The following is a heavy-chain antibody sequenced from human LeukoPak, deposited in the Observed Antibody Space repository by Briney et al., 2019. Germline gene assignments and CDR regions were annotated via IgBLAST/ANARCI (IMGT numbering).Heavy chain of an antibody. D-gene: IGHD6-13*01. CDR3: VSSWGSRGFDY. V-gene: IGHV1-69*13. CDR2: SIPIFGTA. Sequence: SVNVSCKASGGTFISYAISWVRQAPGQGREWMGGSIPIFGTANYAQKFQGRVTITADESTSTAYMELSSLRSEDTAVYYCVSSWGSRGFDYWGQGTLVTVSS. CDR1: GGTFISYA. J-gene: IGHJ4*02.